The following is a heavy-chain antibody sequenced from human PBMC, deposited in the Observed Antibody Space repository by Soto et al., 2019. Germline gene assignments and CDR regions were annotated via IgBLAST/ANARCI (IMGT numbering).Heavy chain of an antibody. Sequence: PGGSLRLSCAASRFSFSSYWMSWVRQAPGKGLEWVANIKQDGSEKYYVDSVKGRFTISRDNAKNSLYLQMNSLRAEDTAVYYCARDLGRIAVAGSFDNWGQGTLVTVS. CDR2: IKQDGSEK. CDR1: RFSFSSYW. D-gene: IGHD6-19*01. J-gene: IGHJ4*02. V-gene: IGHV3-7*03. CDR3: ARDLGRIAVAGSFDN.